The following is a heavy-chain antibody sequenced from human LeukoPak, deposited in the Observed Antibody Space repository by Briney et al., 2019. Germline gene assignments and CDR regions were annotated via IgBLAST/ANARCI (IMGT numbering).Heavy chain of an antibody. CDR1: GFTFSSFS. CDR2: INPASNFI. CDR3: ASGRQLGY. D-gene: IGHD6-13*01. Sequence: GGSLRLSCAASGFTFSSFSINWVRQAPGKGLEWVSSINPASNFIYYADSVKGRFTISRDNARNSLYLQMNSLRAEDTAVYYCASGRQLGYWGQGTLVTVSS. V-gene: IGHV3-21*01. J-gene: IGHJ4*02.